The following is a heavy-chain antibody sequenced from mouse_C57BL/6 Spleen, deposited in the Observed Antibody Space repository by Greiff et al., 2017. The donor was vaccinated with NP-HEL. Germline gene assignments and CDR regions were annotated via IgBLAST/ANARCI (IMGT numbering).Heavy chain of an antibody. CDR2: ISYSGST. V-gene: IGHV3-1*01. Sequence: EVQLQQSGPGMVKPSQSLSLTCTVTGYSITSGYDWHWIRHFPGNKLEWMGYISYSGSTNYNPSLKSRISITHDTSKNHFFLKLNSVTTEDTATYYCARGGTPWFAYWGQGTLVTVSA. J-gene: IGHJ3*01. CDR3: ARGGTPWFAY. CDR1: GYSITSGYD. D-gene: IGHD3-3*01.